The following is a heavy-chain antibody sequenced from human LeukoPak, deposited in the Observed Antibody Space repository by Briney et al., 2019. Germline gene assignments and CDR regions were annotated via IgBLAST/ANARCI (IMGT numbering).Heavy chain of an antibody. J-gene: IGHJ4*02. Sequence: SETLSLTSSVFGGSISSYYWSWIRQPPGNGLEWIGYLYNSGSAKYNPSLKSRITISVDTSKNQFSLKLASVTAADTAVYYCARLNNGWWVDYWGQGTLVTVSS. CDR1: GGSISSYY. V-gene: IGHV4-59*01. CDR2: LYNSGSA. D-gene: IGHD6-19*01. CDR3: ARLNNGWWVDY.